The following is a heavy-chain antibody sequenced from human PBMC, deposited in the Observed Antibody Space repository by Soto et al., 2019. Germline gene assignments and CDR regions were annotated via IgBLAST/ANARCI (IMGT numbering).Heavy chain of an antibody. CDR1: GGSITSPNW. V-gene: IGHV4-4*02. CDR2: MHHSGST. J-gene: IGHJ4*02. CDR3: GTGNVYYYGSGGLWDQ. Sequence: QVRLQESGPGLVNPSGTLSLTCVVSGGSITSPNWWTWVRQPPGRGLEWIAEMHHSGSTNYSPSRKDRVVMSIDKSKNQFSLKLNSVTAADTAVYYCGTGNVYYYGSGGLWDQWGRGALVTVSS. D-gene: IGHD3-10*01.